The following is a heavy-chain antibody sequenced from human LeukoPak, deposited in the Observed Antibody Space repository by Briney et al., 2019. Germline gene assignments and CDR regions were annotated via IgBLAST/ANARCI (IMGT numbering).Heavy chain of an antibody. CDR3: VRDRVDSSGYYYYYGLDV. CDR1: GTSLTTYF. J-gene: IGHJ6*02. CDR2: FYSSGST. D-gene: IGHD3-22*01. Sequence: TLSLTCTVSGTSLTTYFWSWIRQPAGKGLEWIGRFYSSGSTSYNPSLKSRLTMSVDTSKNEFSLKLRSVTAADTAVYHCVRDRVDSSGYYYYYGLDVWGQETTVTVSS. V-gene: IGHV4-4*07.